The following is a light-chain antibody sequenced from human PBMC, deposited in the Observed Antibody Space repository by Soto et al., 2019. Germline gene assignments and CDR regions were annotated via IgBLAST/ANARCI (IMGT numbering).Light chain of an antibody. V-gene: IGKV3-20*01. CDR2: GVS. J-gene: IGKJ1*01. CDR1: QRVSSSY. Sequence: EIVLTQSPGTLSLSPGERATLSCRASQRVSSSYLAWYQQKPGQAPRLLIYGVSTRAPGIPDRFRGSGSGTDFTLTITRLEPEDFAVYYCHQDGSSPRTFGQGTKVEIK. CDR3: HQDGSSPRT.